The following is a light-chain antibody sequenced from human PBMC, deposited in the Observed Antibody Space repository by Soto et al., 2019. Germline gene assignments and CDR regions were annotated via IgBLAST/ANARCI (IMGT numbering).Light chain of an antibody. J-gene: IGKJ4*01. Sequence: DIPVPHSPFSLSASVADTVTITCRASQSISSYLTWYQQKPGKAPKLLIYAASSLPSGVPSRFSGSGSGTDFTLTISSLQPEDFATYYCQQSYSTPLTFGGGTKVDI. V-gene: IGKV1-39*01. CDR3: QQSYSTPLT. CDR2: AAS. CDR1: QSISSY.